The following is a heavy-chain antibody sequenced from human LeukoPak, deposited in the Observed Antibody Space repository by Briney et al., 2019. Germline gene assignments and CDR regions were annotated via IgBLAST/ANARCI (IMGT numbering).Heavy chain of an antibody. V-gene: IGHV4-39*01. CDR3: ARIIWFGELSFDY. Sequence: SETLSLTCTASGGSISSSSYYWGWIRQPPGKGLEWIGSIYYSGSTYYNPSLKSRVTISVDTSKNQFSLKLSSVTAADTAVYYCARIIWFGELSFDYWGQGTLVTVSS. D-gene: IGHD3-10*01. CDR1: GGSISSSSYY. CDR2: IYYSGST. J-gene: IGHJ4*02.